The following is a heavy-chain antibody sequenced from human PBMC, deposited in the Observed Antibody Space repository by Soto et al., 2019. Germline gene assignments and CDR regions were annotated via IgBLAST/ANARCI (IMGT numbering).Heavy chain of an antibody. D-gene: IGHD6-13*01. J-gene: IGHJ3*02. CDR3: ARIQCIAAAGRKAFDI. CDR2: IDWDDDK. V-gene: IGHV2-70*11. CDR1: GGSISSYY. Sequence: TLSLTCTVSGGSISSYYWSWIRQPPGKALEWLARIDWDDDKYYSTSLKTRLTISKDTSKNQVVLTMTNMDPVDTATYYCARIQCIAAAGRKAFDIWGQGTMVTVSS.